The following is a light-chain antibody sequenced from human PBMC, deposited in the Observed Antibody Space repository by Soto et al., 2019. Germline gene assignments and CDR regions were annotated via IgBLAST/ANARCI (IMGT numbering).Light chain of an antibody. CDR2: DVS. J-gene: IGLJ2*01. CDR3: SSYTSSSTVV. Sequence: QSVLTQPASVSGSPGQSITISCTGTSSDVGGYNYVSWYQQHPGKSPKLMIYDVSNRPSGVSYRFSGSKSGNTASLTISGIQAEDEADYYGSSYTSSSTVVFGGGTKLTVL. V-gene: IGLV2-14*01. CDR1: SSDVGGYNY.